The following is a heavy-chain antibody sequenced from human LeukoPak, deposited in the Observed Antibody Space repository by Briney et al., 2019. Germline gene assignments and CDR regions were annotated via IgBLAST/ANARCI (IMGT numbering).Heavy chain of an antibody. D-gene: IGHD3-3*01. J-gene: IGHJ4*02. CDR2: IYYSGST. V-gene: IGHV4-39*07. CDR3: AGDQTRSWSY. CDR1: GGSISSSSYY. Sequence: SETLSLTCTVSGGSISSSSYYWGWIRQPPGKGLEWIGSIYYSGSTYYNPSLKSRVTISVDTSKNQFSLKLSSVTAADTAVYYCAGDQTRSWSYWGQGTLVTVSS.